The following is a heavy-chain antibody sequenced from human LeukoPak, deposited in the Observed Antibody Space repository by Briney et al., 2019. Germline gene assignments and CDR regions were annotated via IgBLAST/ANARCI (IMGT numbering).Heavy chain of an antibody. V-gene: IGHV4-34*01. CDR1: GGSFSGYY. D-gene: IGHD3-10*01. CDR2: INHSGST. Sequence: PSETLSLTCAVYGGSFSGYYWSWIRQPPGKGLEWIGEINHSGSTNYNPSLKSRVTISVDTSKNQFSLKLSSVTAADTAVYYCATVTMVRGVSYDYWGQGTLVTVSS. J-gene: IGHJ4*02. CDR3: ATVTMVRGVSYDY.